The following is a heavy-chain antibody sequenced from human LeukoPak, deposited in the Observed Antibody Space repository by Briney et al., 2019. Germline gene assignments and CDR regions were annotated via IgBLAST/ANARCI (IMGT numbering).Heavy chain of an antibody. V-gene: IGHV3-30*18. CDR1: GFTFSSYG. Sequence: GGSLRLSCAASGFTFSSYGMHWVRQAPGKGLEWVAVISYDGSNKYYADSVKGRFTISRDNSKNTLYLQMNSLRAEDTAVYYCAKGHIAAAGTLDYFDYWGQGTLVTVSS. D-gene: IGHD6-13*01. CDR3: AKGHIAAAGTLDYFDY. J-gene: IGHJ4*02. CDR2: ISYDGSNK.